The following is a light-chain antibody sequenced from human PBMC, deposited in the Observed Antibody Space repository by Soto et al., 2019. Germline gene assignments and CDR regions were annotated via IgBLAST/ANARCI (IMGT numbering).Light chain of an antibody. Sequence: QSVLTQPPSASGTPGQRVSISCSGGSSNIGINTVNWYQHLPGTAPKLLIFSNDERPSGVPDRFSGSKSGTSASLAISGLQSDDEADYYCATWDDSLNGVVFGGGTKLTVL. J-gene: IGLJ2*01. CDR3: ATWDDSLNGVV. V-gene: IGLV1-44*01. CDR2: SND. CDR1: SSNIGINT.